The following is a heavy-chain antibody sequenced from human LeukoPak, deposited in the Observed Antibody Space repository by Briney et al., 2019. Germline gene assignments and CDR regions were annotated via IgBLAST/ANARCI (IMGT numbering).Heavy chain of an antibody. CDR1: GFTFSSYG. J-gene: IGHJ4*02. Sequence: GSLRLSCAASGFTFSSYGMHWVRQAPGKGLEWVAFIRYDGSNKFYADSVKGRFTISRDNSKNTLYLQMNSLRAEDTAVYYCAKGRSGYYASAFDYWGQGTLVTVSS. V-gene: IGHV3-30*02. D-gene: IGHD3-22*01. CDR2: IRYDGSNK. CDR3: AKGRSGYYASAFDY.